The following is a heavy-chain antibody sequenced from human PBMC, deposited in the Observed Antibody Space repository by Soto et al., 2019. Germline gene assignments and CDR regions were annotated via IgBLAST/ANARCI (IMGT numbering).Heavy chain of an antibody. CDR2: IYPGGSDT. Sequence: PGESLKISCKGSGYSFTSYWIGWVRQMPGKGLEWMGIIYPGGSDTRYSPSFQGQVTISADKSISTAYLQWSSLKASDTAMYYCARQPLTTGDYYYYYGMDVWGQGTTVTVSS. V-gene: IGHV5-51*01. CDR1: GYSFTSYW. CDR3: ARQPLTTGDYYYYYGMDV. J-gene: IGHJ6*02. D-gene: IGHD3-9*01.